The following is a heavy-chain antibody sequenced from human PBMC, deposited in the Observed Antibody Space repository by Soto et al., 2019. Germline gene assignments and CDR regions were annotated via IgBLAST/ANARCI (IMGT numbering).Heavy chain of an antibody. CDR1: GFTVSSNY. V-gene: IGHV3-53*01. D-gene: IGHD3-9*01. CDR2: IYSGGST. Sequence: GGSLRLSCAASGFTVSSNYMSWVRQAPGKGLEWVSVIYSGGSTYYADSVKGRFTISRDNSKNTLYLQMNSLRAEDTAVYYCARDHYDILTGRGPGMDVWGQGTTVTVSS. J-gene: IGHJ6*02. CDR3: ARDHYDILTGRGPGMDV.